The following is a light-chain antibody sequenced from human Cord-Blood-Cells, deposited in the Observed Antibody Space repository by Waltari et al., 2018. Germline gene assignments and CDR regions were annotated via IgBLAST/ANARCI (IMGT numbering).Light chain of an antibody. CDR2: RNN. CDR1: SNNVGTPR. Sequence: QAGLTQPPSVSKGLRQTATLTCTGHSNNVGTPRAAWLQQHQGHPPKLLSYRNNNRPSGISERLSASRSGNTASLTITGLQPEDEADYYCSAWDSSLSAWVFGGGTKLTVL. J-gene: IGLJ3*02. CDR3: SAWDSSLSAWV. V-gene: IGLV10-54*01.